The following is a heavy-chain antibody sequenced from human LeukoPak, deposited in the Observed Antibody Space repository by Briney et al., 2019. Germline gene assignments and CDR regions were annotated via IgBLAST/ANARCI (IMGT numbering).Heavy chain of an antibody. CDR3: TDCRSTGCVYCGGDCYSFDY. V-gene: IGHV3-49*03. CDR2: IRSKAYGGTT. Sequence: GGSLRLSCTASGFTFGDYAMSWFRQAPGKGLEWVGFIRSKAYGGTTEYAASVKGRFTISRDDSKSIAYLQMNSLKTEDTAVYYCTDCRSTGCVYCGGDCYSFDYWGQGTLVTVSS. D-gene: IGHD2-21*02. J-gene: IGHJ4*02. CDR1: GFTFGDYA.